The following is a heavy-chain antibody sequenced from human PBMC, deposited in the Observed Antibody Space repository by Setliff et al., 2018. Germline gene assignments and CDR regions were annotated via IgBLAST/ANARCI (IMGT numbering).Heavy chain of an antibody. CDR1: GFTFSNFW. Sequence: QTGGPLRLSCAASGFTFSNFWMGWVRQAPGKGLEWVANVNPDGSDEYYVDSVKGRFTISRDNAKNSLYLQMNTLRAEDTAVYYCARDRGGATTRDFWGQGTLVTVSS. J-gene: IGHJ4*02. D-gene: IGHD1-26*01. CDR3: ARDRGGATTRDF. CDR2: VNPDGSDE. V-gene: IGHV3-7*03.